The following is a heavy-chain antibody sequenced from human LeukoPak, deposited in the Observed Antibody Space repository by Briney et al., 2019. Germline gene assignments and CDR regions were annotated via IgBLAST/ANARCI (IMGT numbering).Heavy chain of an antibody. V-gene: IGHV3-23*01. J-gene: IGHJ4*02. CDR1: GFTFSTYA. CDR2: ISPSGGDT. Sequence: GGSLRLSCAASGFTFSTYAMSGVRQAPGKGLEWGSGISPSGGDTPYADSVKGRFTISRDNSKNTLYLQMNSLRAEDTAVYYCAKKNSGLNPFDHWGQGTLVTVSS. CDR3: AKKNSGLNPFDH. D-gene: IGHD4-23*01.